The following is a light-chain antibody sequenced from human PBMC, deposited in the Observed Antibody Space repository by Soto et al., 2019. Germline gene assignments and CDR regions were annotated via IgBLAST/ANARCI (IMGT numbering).Light chain of an antibody. V-gene: IGLV2-14*01. CDR3: SSYTRSSTVV. CDR2: DVS. J-gene: IGLJ2*01. Sequence: QSVLTKPASVSGSPGQSITISCTGTSSDVGGYNYVSWYQQHPGKAPKLMIYDVSNRPSGVSNRFSGSKSANTASLTISRLHADDDSDYYYSSYTRSSTVVFLRGTKLTLL. CDR1: SSDVGGYNY.